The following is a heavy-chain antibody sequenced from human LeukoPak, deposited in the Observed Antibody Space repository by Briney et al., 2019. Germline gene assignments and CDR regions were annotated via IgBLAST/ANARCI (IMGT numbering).Heavy chain of an antibody. CDR1: GFTFSSYA. CDR2: VSGSGGST. V-gene: IGHV3-23*01. CDR3: AKDAHVLSFLEWLLDPQLYFDY. J-gene: IGHJ4*02. Sequence: PGGSLRLSCATSGFTFSSYAMTWVRQAPGKGLEWVSTVSGSGGSTSYADSVKGRFTITRDNSKNTLYLQMNSLRPEDAAIYFCAKDAHVLSFLEWLLDPQLYFDYWGQGTRVTVSS. D-gene: IGHD3-3*02.